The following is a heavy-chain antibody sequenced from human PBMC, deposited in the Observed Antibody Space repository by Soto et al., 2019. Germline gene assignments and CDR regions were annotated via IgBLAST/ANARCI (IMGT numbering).Heavy chain of an antibody. V-gene: IGHV3-13*04. Sequence: EVQLEESGGGLVQPGGSLRLSCAASGFTFSSYDMHWVRQVTGKGLEWVSTFCFSGDTYYPGSLKRRFTISRENAKNSLYLQLNSLRAEDTAVYYCARGGASHNSGYYYFGLWGQGTLVTVSS. CDR1: GFTFSSYD. J-gene: IGHJ4*02. D-gene: IGHD3-22*01. CDR2: FCFSGDT. CDR3: ARGGASHNSGYYYFGL.